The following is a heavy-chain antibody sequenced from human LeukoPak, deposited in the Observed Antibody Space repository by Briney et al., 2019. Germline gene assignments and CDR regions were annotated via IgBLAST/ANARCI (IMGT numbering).Heavy chain of an antibody. V-gene: IGHV3-21*01. J-gene: IGHJ4*02. CDR3: ARELAAAGNY. CDR2: ISSSSGYI. CDR1: GFTFSSYS. D-gene: IGHD6-13*01. Sequence: GGSLRLSCAASGFTFSSYSMNWVRQAPGKGLEWVSSISSSSGYIYYADSVKGRFTISRDNAKNSLYLQMNSLRAEDTAVYYCARELAAAGNYWGQGTLVTVSS.